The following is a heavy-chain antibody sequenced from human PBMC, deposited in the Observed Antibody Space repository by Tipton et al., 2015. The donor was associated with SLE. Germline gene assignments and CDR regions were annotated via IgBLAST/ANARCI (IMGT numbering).Heavy chain of an antibody. J-gene: IGHJ3*02. CDR2: IYYSGST. Sequence: TLSLTCAVYGGSFSGYYWSWIRQPPGKGLEWIGYIYYSGSTNYNPSLKSRVTISVDTSKNQFSLKLSSVTAADTAVYYCARVYSSSWGAFDIWGQGTMVTVSS. CDR1: GGSFSGYY. CDR3: ARVYSSSWGAFDI. D-gene: IGHD6-13*01. V-gene: IGHV4-59*01.